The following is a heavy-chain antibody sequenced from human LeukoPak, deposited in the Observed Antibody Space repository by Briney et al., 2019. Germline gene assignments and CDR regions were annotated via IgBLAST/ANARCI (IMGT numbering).Heavy chain of an antibody. Sequence: PGGSLRLSCAASGFTFSSYAMSWVRQAPGKGLEWVSAISGSGRSTYYTDSVKGRFTISRDNSKNTLYLQMNSLRAEDTAVYYCAKYIAARRHFDYWGEGTLVTVSS. CDR3: AKYIAARRHFDY. CDR2: ISGSGRST. CDR1: GFTFSSYA. D-gene: IGHD6-6*01. J-gene: IGHJ4*02. V-gene: IGHV3-23*01.